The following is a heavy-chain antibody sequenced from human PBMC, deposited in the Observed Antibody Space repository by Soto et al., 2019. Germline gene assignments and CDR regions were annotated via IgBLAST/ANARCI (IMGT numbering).Heavy chain of an antibody. Sequence: PGESLKISCKGSGYSFTSYWIGWVRQMPGKGLEWMGIIYPADSDTRYSPSFQGQVTISADKSISTAYLQWSSLKASDTAMYYCARDREDDSSGYYYFDAFDIWGQGTMVTVSS. CDR2: IYPADSDT. CDR1: GYSFTSYW. V-gene: IGHV5-51*01. J-gene: IGHJ3*02. D-gene: IGHD3-22*01. CDR3: ARDREDDSSGYYYFDAFDI.